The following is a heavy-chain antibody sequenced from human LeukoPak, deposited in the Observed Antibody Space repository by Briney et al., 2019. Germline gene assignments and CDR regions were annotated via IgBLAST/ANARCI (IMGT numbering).Heavy chain of an antibody. CDR2: ISSSSSYI. CDR1: GFTFSSYS. V-gene: IGHV3-21*01. CDR3: ARDVPAAAGAFDY. D-gene: IGHD6-13*01. Sequence: GGSLRLSCAASGFTFSSYSMNWVHQAPGKGLEWVSSISSSSSYIYYADSVKGRFTISRDNAKNSLYLQMNSLRAEDTAVYYCARDVPAAAGAFDYWGQGTLVTVSS. J-gene: IGHJ4*02.